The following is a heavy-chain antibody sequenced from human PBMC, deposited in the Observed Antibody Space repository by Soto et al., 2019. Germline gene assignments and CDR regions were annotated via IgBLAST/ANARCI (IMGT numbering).Heavy chain of an antibody. CDR3: ARCYYDSSGYYRDDY. V-gene: IGHV4-31*03. CDR2: IYYSGST. J-gene: IGHJ4*02. CDR1: GGSISSGGYY. Sequence: SETLSLTCTVSGGSISSGGYYWSWIRQHPGKGLEWIGYIYYSGSTYYNPSLKSRVTISVDTSKNQFSLKLSSVTAADTAVYYCARCYYDSSGYYRDDYWGQGTTVTVSS. D-gene: IGHD3-22*01.